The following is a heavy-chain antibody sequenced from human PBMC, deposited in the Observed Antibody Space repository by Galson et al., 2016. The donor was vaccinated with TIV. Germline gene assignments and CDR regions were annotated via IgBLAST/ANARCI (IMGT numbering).Heavy chain of an antibody. CDR3: ARDRGSMTMILVVDYYYGMDV. D-gene: IGHD3-22*01. J-gene: IGHJ6*02. CDR1: GYTFTNYG. CDR2: ISGHTGNT. V-gene: IGHV1-18*04. Sequence: VKVSCKASGYTFTNYGISWVRRAPGQGLEWMGWISGHTGNTDYARKFQGRLLMTTDTSTGTAFMELRSLTSDDTAVYYCARDRGSMTMILVVDYYYGMDVWGQGTTVTVSS.